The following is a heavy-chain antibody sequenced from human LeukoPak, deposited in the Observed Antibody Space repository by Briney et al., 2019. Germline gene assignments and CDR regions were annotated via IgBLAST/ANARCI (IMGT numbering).Heavy chain of an antibody. CDR2: ISAYNGNT. CDR1: GYTFTSYG. Sequence: GASVKVSCKASGYTFTSYGISWVRQAPGQGLEWMGWISAYNGNTNYAQKLQGRVTMTTDTSTSTAYMELRSLRSDDTAVYYCARGGFGELLNPFGFDYWGQGTLVTVSS. V-gene: IGHV1-18*01. D-gene: IGHD3-10*01. CDR3: ARGGFGELLNPFGFDY. J-gene: IGHJ4*02.